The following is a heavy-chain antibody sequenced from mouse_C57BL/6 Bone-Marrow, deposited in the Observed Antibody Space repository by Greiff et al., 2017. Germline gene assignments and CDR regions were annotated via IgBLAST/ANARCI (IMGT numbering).Heavy chain of an antibody. CDR2: IWRGGST. D-gene: IGHD1-1*01. Sequence: QVQLQQSGPGLVQPSQSLSITCTVSGFSLTSYGVHWVRQSPGKGLEWLGVIWRGGSTDYNAAFMSRLSITKDNSKSQVFFKMNSLQADDTAISYCAKNGITTVVAHWYFDVWGTGTTVTVSS. V-gene: IGHV2-5*01. CDR3: AKNGITTVVAHWYFDV. J-gene: IGHJ1*03. CDR1: GFSLTSYG.